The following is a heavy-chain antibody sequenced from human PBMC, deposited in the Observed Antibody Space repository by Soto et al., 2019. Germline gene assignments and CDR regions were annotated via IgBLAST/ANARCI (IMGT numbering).Heavy chain of an antibody. CDR3: AKVGYYNGCDV. CDR1: GLTFSRYW. Sequence: EVQLVESGGGLVQPGGSLRLSCEASGLTFSRYWMTWVRQAPGKGLEWVANIKQDGSEKYYADSVKGRFTISRDNSKKSRYLKMISLGAEDRAVHHCAKVGYYNGCDVWGQGTTVTVSS. V-gene: IGHV3-7*01. CDR2: IKQDGSEK. J-gene: IGHJ6*02.